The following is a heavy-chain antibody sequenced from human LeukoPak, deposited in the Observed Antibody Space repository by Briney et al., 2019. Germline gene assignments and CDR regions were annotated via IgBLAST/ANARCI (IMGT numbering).Heavy chain of an antibody. D-gene: IGHD5-12*01. CDR2: ISSSSSHT. CDR1: GFIFSDYY. J-gene: IGHJ4*02. V-gene: IGHV3-11*06. Sequence: GGSLRLSCAASGFIFSDYYMSWIRQAPGKGLEWVSDISSSSSHTNYADSVKGRFTISRDNAKNSLYLQMNSLKAEDTAVYYCAKNIGYDYPSDYWGQGTLVTVSS. CDR3: AKNIGYDYPSDY.